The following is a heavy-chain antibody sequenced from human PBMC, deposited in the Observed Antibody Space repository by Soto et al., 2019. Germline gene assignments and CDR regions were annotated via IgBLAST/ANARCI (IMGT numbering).Heavy chain of an antibody. CDR3: ASRGPDYEFNP. V-gene: IGHV4-34*01. Sequence: SETLSLTCAVYGGSFSGYYWSWIRQPPGKGLEWIGEINHSGSTNYNPSLKSRVTISVDTSKNQFSLKLSSVTAADTAVYYCASRGPDYEFNPWGQGTLVSVSS. CDR2: INHSGST. CDR1: GGSFSGYY. D-gene: IGHD4-17*01. J-gene: IGHJ5*02.